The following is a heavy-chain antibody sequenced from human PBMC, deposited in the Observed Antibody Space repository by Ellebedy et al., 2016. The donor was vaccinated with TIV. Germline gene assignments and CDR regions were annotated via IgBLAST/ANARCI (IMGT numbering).Heavy chain of an antibody. D-gene: IGHD3-22*01. CDR3: ARAQAPTYYYDSSGYWYFDY. V-gene: IGHV6-1*01. Sequence: MPSETLSLTCAISGDSVSSNSAAWNWIRQSPSIGLEWLGRTYYRYKWYNAYAVSVKSRITINPDTSKNQFSLHLNSVTPDDTAVYYCARAQAPTYYYDSSGYWYFDYWGQGTLVTVSS. CDR2: TYYRYKWYN. CDR1: GDSVSSNSAA. J-gene: IGHJ4*02.